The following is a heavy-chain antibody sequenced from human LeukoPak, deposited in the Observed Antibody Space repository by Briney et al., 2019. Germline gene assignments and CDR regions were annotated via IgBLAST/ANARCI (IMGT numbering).Heavy chain of an antibody. CDR1: GGTFSSYA. Sequence: ASVKVSCKASGGTFSSYAISWVRQAPGQGLEWMGRINPNNGATNYAQKLQGRVTITGDTSISTAYMELSSLRSDDTAVYYCTRESGTYHGNDYWGQGTLVTVSS. D-gene: IGHD1-26*01. CDR3: TRESGTYHGNDY. V-gene: IGHV1-2*06. CDR2: INPNNGAT. J-gene: IGHJ4*02.